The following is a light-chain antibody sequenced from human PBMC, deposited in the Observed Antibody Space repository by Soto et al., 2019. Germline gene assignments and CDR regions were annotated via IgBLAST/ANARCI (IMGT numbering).Light chain of an antibody. V-gene: IGKV1-5*03. CDR3: QHYNSYSEA. CDR2: KAS. Sequence: DIQMTQSPSTLSGSVGDRVTITCRASQTISSWLAWYQQKPGKAPKLLIYKASTLKSGVPSRFSGSGSGTEFTLTISSLQSDDFATYYCQHYNSYSEAFGQGTKGE. CDR1: QTISSW. J-gene: IGKJ1*01.